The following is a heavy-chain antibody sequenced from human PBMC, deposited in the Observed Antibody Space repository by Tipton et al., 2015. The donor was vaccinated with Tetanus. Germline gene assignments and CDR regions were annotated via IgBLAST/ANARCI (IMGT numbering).Heavy chain of an antibody. V-gene: IGHV3-33*01. J-gene: IGHJ6*02. Sequence: SLRLSCAASGFTFSSYGMHWVRQAPGKGLEWVAVIWYDGSNKYYADSVKGRFTISRDNSKNTLYLQMNSLRAEDTAVYYCARVYEGGRYGMDVWGQGTTVTVSS. CDR1: GFTFSSYG. CDR2: IWYDGSNK. CDR3: ARVYEGGRYGMDV. D-gene: IGHD3-3*01.